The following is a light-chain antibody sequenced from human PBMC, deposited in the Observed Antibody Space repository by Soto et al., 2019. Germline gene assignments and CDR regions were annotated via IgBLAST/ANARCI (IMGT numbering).Light chain of an antibody. Sequence: IVMTQSPATLSVSPVEGVTLSCRASENVGTNLAWYQQKPGQAPRLLMYGSSTRATGIPATFSGSGSGTEFTLTISSLQSEESAVYYCQQYNNWGLSFGGGTKVDIK. CDR2: GSS. CDR1: ENVGTN. J-gene: IGKJ4*01. V-gene: IGKV3D-15*01. CDR3: QQYNNWGLS.